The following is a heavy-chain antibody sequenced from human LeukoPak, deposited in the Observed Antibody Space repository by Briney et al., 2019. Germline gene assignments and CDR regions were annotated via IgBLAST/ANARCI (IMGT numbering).Heavy chain of an antibody. Sequence: GASVKVPCKASGYTFTGYYMHWVRQAPGQGLEWMGWINPNSGGTNYAQKFQGRVTMTRDTSISTAYMELSRLRSDDTAVYYCARDRSTEYGGNSVLYYWGQGTLVTVSS. CDR2: INPNSGGT. CDR3: ARDRSTEYGGNSVLYY. D-gene: IGHD4-23*01. J-gene: IGHJ4*02. CDR1: GYTFTGYY. V-gene: IGHV1-2*02.